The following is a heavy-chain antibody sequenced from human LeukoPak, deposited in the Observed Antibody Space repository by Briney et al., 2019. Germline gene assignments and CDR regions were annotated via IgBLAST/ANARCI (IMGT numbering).Heavy chain of an antibody. CDR1: GLTFSSYA. J-gene: IGHJ5*02. Sequence: GGSLRLSCSASGLTFSSYAMHWVRQAPGKGLEYVSAISSNGGSTYYADSVKGRFTISRDNSKNTLYLQMSSLRAEDTAVYYCARDLPLGYCSGGSCYSWFDPWGQGTLVTVSS. D-gene: IGHD2-15*01. CDR3: ARDLPLGYCSGGSCYSWFDP. V-gene: IGHV3-64D*06. CDR2: ISSNGGST.